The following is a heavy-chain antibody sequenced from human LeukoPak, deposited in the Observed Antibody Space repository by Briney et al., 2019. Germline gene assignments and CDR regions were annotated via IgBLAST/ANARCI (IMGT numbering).Heavy chain of an antibody. J-gene: IGHJ4*02. CDR3: ARSDLYSSSWYGN. CDR1: GGSFSGYY. CDR2: INHSGST. D-gene: IGHD6-13*01. V-gene: IGHV4-34*01. Sequence: PSETLSLTCAAYGGSFSGYYWSWIRQPPGKGLEWIGEINHSGSTNYNPSLKSRVTISVDTSKNQFSLKLSSVTAADTAVYYCARSDLYSSSWYGNWGQGTLVTVSS.